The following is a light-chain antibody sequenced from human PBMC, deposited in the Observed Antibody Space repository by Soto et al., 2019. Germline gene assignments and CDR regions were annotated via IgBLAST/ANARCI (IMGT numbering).Light chain of an antibody. CDR1: QSVSNN. Sequence: EIVLTQSPATLSLSPGERATLSCRASQSVSNNYLAWYQQKPGQAPRLLIYGASTRATGIPARFSGSGSGTEFTLTISSLQSEDFAVYYCQQYNNWQGTFGQGTKVDIK. J-gene: IGKJ1*01. CDR2: GAS. V-gene: IGKV3-15*01. CDR3: QQYNNWQGT.